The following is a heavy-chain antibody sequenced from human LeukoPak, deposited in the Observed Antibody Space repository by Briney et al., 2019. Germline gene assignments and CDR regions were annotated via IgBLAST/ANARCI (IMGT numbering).Heavy chain of an antibody. CDR3: ARGDLPDYYDSSGYYQIDY. Sequence: ASVKVSCKASGYTFTSYGISWVRQAPGQGLELMGWISAYNGNTNYAQKLQGRVTMTTDTSTSTAYMELRSLRSDDTAVYYCARGDLPDYYDSSGYYQIDYWSQGTLVTVSS. D-gene: IGHD3-22*01. CDR2: ISAYNGNT. CDR1: GYTFTSYG. V-gene: IGHV1-18*01. J-gene: IGHJ4*02.